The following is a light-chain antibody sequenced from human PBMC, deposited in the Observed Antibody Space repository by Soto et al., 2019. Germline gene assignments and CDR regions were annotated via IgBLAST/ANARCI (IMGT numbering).Light chain of an antibody. CDR1: SSDVGGYNY. CDR3: RSYAGSYNYVV. V-gene: IGLV2-8*01. Sequence: QSALTQPPSASGSPGQSVTISCTGTSSDVGGYNYVSWYQQNPGKAPKLMIFEVSKRPSGVPDRFSGSKSGNTASLTVSGLQAEDEANYYCRSYAGSYNYVVFGGGTKLTVL. CDR2: EVS. J-gene: IGLJ2*01.